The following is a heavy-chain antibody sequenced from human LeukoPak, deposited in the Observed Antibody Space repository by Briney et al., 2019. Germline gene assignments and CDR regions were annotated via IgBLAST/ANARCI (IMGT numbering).Heavy chain of an antibody. D-gene: IGHD3-10*01. V-gene: IGHV3-49*04. Sequence: PGGSLRLSCTASGFTFCDYAMSWVRQAPGKGLEWVGFIRSKAYGGTTEYAASVKGRFTISRDDSKSIAYLQMNSLKTEDTAVYYCTRDRFYYGSGSQYMDVWGKGTTVTVSS. J-gene: IGHJ6*03. CDR3: TRDRFYYGSGSQYMDV. CDR1: GFTFCDYA. CDR2: IRSKAYGGTT.